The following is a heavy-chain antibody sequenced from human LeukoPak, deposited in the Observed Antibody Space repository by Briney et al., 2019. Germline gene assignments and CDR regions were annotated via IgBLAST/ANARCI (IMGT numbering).Heavy chain of an antibody. D-gene: IGHD3-9*01. J-gene: IGHJ6*02. CDR3: ARALHFDWLVYGMDV. Sequence: PSETLSLTCTVSGGSISSYYWSWIRQPPGKGLEWIGYIYYSGSTNYNPSLKSRVTISVDTSKNQFSLKLSSVTAADTAVYYCARALHFDWLVYGMDVWGQGTTVTVSS. CDR2: IYYSGST. V-gene: IGHV4-59*01. CDR1: GGSISSYY.